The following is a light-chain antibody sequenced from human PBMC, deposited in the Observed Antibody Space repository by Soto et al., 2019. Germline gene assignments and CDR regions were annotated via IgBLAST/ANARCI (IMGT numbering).Light chain of an antibody. CDR3: CTSVGGRVV. V-gene: IGLV2-11*01. CDR1: SSDVGGYNY. Sequence: QSALTQPRSVSGSPGQSVTISCTGTSSDVGGYNYVSWYQQHPGKAPKLMIYDVSTRPSGVPDRFSGSKSGNTASLAISGVQAGDEADYYCCTSVGGRVVFGGGTKLTVL. CDR2: DVS. J-gene: IGLJ2*01.